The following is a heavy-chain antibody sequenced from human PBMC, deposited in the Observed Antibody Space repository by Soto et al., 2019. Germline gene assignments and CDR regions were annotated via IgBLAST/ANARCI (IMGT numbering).Heavy chain of an antibody. J-gene: IGHJ4*02. V-gene: IGHV3-33*06. Sequence: GGSLRLSCAASGFTVSNTGMHWVRQAPGKGLEWVAVIWYDGNTKYYADSVKGRFTISRDISMNTLYLQMNSLRAEDTAVYYCAKDLRVHSQYAHFDYWGQGTVVTVSS. CDR2: IWYDGNTK. CDR3: AKDLRVHSQYAHFDY. D-gene: IGHD1-1*01. CDR1: GFTVSNTG.